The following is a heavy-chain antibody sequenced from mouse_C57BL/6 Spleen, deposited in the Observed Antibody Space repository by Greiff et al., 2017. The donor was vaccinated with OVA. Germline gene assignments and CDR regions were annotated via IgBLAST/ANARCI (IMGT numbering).Heavy chain of an antibody. CDR3: ARGYYDYSDY. CDR2: INPSTGGT. J-gene: IGHJ2*01. Sequence: EVQLQQSGPELVKPGASVKISCKASGYSFTGYYMNWVKQSPEKSLEWIGEINPSTGGTTYNQKFKAKATLTVDKSSSTAYMQLKSLTSEDSAVYYCARGYYDYSDYWGQGTTLTVSS. CDR1: GYSFTGYY. V-gene: IGHV1-42*01. D-gene: IGHD2-3*01.